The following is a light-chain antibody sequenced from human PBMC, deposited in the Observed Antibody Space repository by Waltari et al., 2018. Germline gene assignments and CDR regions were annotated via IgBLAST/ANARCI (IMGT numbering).Light chain of an antibody. Sequence: SSELTQDPAVSVALGQTVRITCQGDRIRRYYGSWYQQKPGQAPVLVLYGKNNRPSGIPNRFTGSSSGDTASLTITGAQAEDEAAYYCNSRDSSGLVAFGGGTKLTVL. J-gene: IGLJ2*01. V-gene: IGLV3-19*01. CDR1: RIRRYY. CDR3: NSRDSSGLVA. CDR2: GKN.